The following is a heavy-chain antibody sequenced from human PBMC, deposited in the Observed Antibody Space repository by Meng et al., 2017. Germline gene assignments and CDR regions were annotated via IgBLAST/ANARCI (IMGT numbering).Heavy chain of an antibody. J-gene: IGHJ5*02. V-gene: IGHV1-69*08. Sequence: QVQLVQSGAEVKKPGSSGKVSCKASGGTFSSYTISWVRQAPGQGLGWMGRIIPILGIANYAQKFQGRVTITADKSTSTAYMELSSLRSEDTAVYYCARDPHYYDSRGEFDPWGQGTLVTVSS. CDR1: GGTFSSYT. CDR2: IIPILGIA. D-gene: IGHD3-22*01. CDR3: ARDPHYYDSRGEFDP.